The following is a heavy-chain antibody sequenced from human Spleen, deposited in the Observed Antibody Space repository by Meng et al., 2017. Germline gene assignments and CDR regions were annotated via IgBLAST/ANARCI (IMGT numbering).Heavy chain of an antibody. CDR3: ARGGRGSDDAFDI. CDR1: GFTFSSYA. J-gene: IGHJ3*02. V-gene: IGHV3-30*04. D-gene: IGHD5-12*01. Sequence: GESLKISCAASGFTFSSYAMHWVRQAPGKGLEWVAVIWYDGSNKYYTDSVKGRFTVSRDNSKNTLFLQMNSLTSEDTSVYFCARGGRGSDDAFDIWGQGTMVTVSS. CDR2: IWYDGSNK.